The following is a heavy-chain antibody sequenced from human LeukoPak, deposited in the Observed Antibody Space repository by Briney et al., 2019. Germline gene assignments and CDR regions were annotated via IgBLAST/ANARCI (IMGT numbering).Heavy chain of an antibody. CDR2: ISGSGGST. V-gene: IGHV3-23*01. CDR1: GFTFGSHG. D-gene: IGHD7-27*01. CDR3: AKDGGLWVSAHWGDS. J-gene: IGHJ4*02. Sequence: GGSLRLSCAASGFTFGSHGMSWVRQAPGKGLEWVSAISGSGGSTYYADSVKGRFTVSRDDFKNTLYLQMNSLRAEDTAVYYCAKDGGLWVSAHWGDSWGRGTLVTVSS.